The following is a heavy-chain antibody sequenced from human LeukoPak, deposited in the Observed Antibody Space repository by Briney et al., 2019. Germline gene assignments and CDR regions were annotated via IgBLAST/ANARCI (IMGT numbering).Heavy chain of an antibody. J-gene: IGHJ6*03. Sequence: SETLSLTCTVSGGSISGSSYYWGWIRQPPGKGLEWIGSIYYSGSTYYNPSLKSRVTISVDTSKNQFSLKLSSVTAADTAVYYCARRGRDGYNTEIYYYYYYMDVWGKGTTVTISS. D-gene: IGHD5-24*01. V-gene: IGHV4-39*01. CDR3: ARRGRDGYNTEIYYYYYYMDV. CDR2: IYYSGST. CDR1: GGSISGSSYY.